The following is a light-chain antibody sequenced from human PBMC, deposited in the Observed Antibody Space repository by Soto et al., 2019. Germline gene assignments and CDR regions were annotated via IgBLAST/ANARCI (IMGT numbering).Light chain of an antibody. CDR2: GVS. V-gene: IGKV3-20*01. Sequence: IVLTQSPGTLSLSPGERATLSCRASQTGSNSYLAWYQQKSGQAPRLLIYGVSTRATGIPDRFSGSGSGTEFALTISRLEPAPFPAYICQHYRYTQWTFGPGTKVDI. CDR3: QHYRYTQWT. J-gene: IGKJ1*01. CDR1: QTGSNSY.